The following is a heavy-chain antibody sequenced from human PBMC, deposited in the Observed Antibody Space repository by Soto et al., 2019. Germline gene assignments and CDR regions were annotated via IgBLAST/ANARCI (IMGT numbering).Heavy chain of an antibody. Sequence: QVQLQESGPGLVKPSETLSLTCTVSGGSVSSGSYYWSWIRQPPGKGLEWIGYIYYSGSTNYNPSLKSRVTISVDTSKNQFSLKLSSVTAADTAVYYCARDPLGYSGYDYWGRGTLVTVSS. CDR3: ARDPLGYSGYDY. D-gene: IGHD5-12*01. J-gene: IGHJ4*02. CDR1: GGSVSSGSYY. V-gene: IGHV4-61*01. CDR2: IYYSGST.